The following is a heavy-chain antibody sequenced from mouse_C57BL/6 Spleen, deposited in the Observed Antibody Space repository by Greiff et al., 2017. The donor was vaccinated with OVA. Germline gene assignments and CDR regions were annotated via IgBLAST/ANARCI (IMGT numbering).Heavy chain of an antibody. D-gene: IGHD1-1*01. CDR2: IYPGNSDT. CDR1: GYTFTSYW. CDR3: TRLGVVATDYAMDY. Sequence: VQLQQSGTVLARPGASVKMSCKTSGYTFTSYWMHWVKQRPGQGLEWIGAIYPGNSDTSYNQKFKGKAKLTAVTSASTAYMELSSLTNEDSAVYYCTRLGVVATDYAMDYWGQGTSVTVSS. J-gene: IGHJ4*01. V-gene: IGHV1-5*01.